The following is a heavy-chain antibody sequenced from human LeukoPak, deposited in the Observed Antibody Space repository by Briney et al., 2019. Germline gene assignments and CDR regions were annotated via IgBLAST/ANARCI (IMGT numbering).Heavy chain of an antibody. CDR2: INPNSGGT. V-gene: IGHV1/OR15-1*04. Sequence: ASVKVSCKASGYIFTNYYMHWVRQAPGQELGWMGRINPNSGGTNYAQKFQGRVTMTRDTSLSTAYMEVSSLRSDDTAVYYCARDGNFDVWGQGTTVTVSS. CDR3: ARDGNFDV. J-gene: IGHJ3*01. CDR1: GYIFTNYY.